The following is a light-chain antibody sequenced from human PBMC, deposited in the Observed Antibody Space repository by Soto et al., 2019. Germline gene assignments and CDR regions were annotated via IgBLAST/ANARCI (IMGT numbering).Light chain of an antibody. CDR2: EVS. J-gene: IGLJ1*01. V-gene: IGLV2-14*01. CDR1: SSDVGGYNY. CDR3: NSYTSKSTGV. Sequence: QSALTQPASVSGSPGQSITISCTGTSSDVGGYNYVSWYQQHPGKAPKLIIYEVSNRTSGVSNRFSGSKSGNTASLTISGLQADDEADYYCNSYTSKSTGVFGTGTKLTVL.